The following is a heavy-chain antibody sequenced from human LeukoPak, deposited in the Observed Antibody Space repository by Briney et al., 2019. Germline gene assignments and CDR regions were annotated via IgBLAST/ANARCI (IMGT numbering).Heavy chain of an antibody. CDR3: ARDNSVGDVAWWFDP. J-gene: IGHJ5*02. D-gene: IGHD1-26*01. CDR2: INPSGSST. CDR1: GYSFTSHY. Sequence: ASVEVSCKASGYSFTSHYMHWVRQAPGQGLEWLGLINPSGSSTLYAQKFQGRVTMTRDMSTTTDYMELSSLRSEDTAVYYCARDNSVGDVAWWFDPWAREPWSPSPQ. V-gene: IGHV1-46*01.